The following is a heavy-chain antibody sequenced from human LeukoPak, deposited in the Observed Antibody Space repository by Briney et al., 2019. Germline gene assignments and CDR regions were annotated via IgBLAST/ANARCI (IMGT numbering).Heavy chain of an antibody. CDR2: IIPILGIA. CDR3: AREPYYHDSSPSPFQH. Sequence: ASVKVSCKASGGTFSSYAISWVRQAPGQGLEWMGRIIPILGIANYAQKFQGRVTITADKSTSTAYMELSSLRSEDTAVYYCAREPYYHDSSPSPFQHWGQGTLVTVSS. D-gene: IGHD3-22*01. CDR1: GGTFSSYA. V-gene: IGHV1-69*04. J-gene: IGHJ1*01.